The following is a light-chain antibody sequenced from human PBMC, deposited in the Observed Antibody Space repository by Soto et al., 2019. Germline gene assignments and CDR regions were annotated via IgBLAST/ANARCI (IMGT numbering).Light chain of an antibody. CDR2: DAS. CDR1: QSISSW. Sequence: DIQMTQSPSTLSASVGDRVTITCRASQSISSWSAWYQQKPGKAPKLLIYDASSLESGVPSRFSGSGSGTEFTLTISSLQPEDFATYYCQQFKSYPLTFGGGTKVDIK. CDR3: QQFKSYPLT. V-gene: IGKV1-5*01. J-gene: IGKJ4*01.